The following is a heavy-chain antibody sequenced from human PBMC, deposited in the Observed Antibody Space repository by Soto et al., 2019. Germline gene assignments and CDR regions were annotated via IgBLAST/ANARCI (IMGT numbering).Heavy chain of an antibody. V-gene: IGHV4-30-2*01. Sequence: QLQLQESGSGLVKPSQTLSLTCAVSGGSISSGGYSWSWIRQPPGKGLERIGYIYHSGGTYYNPSLKSRVTIAVDRSKNQFSLKLSSVTAADTAVYYCARVGFLEWCLDVWGQGTTVTVSS. CDR3: ARVGFLEWCLDV. CDR1: GGSISSGGYS. D-gene: IGHD3-3*01. J-gene: IGHJ6*02. CDR2: IYHSGGT.